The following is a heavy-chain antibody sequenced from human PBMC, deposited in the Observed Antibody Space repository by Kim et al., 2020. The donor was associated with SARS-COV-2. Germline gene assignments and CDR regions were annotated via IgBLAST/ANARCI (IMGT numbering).Heavy chain of an antibody. CDR3: AKEAGLDYYDSSGYCMDV. D-gene: IGHD3-22*01. Sequence: VKGRFTISRDNSKNTLYLQMNSLRAEDTAVYYCAKEAGLDYYDSSGYCMDVWGQGPTVTVSS. V-gene: IGHV3-30*02. J-gene: IGHJ6*02.